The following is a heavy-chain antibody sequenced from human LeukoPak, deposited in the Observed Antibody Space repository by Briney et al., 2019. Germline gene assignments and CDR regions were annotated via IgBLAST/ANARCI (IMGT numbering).Heavy chain of an antibody. Sequence: PSEALSLTCTVSGGSISSSSYYWGWIRPPPGKGLEWIGSIYYSGSTYYNPSLKSRVTISVDTSKNQFSLKLSSVTAADTAVYYCARQGRIGSYYAQDYWGQGTLVTVSS. CDR2: IYYSGST. J-gene: IGHJ4*02. V-gene: IGHV4-39*01. D-gene: IGHD1-26*01. CDR3: ARQGRIGSYYAQDY. CDR1: GGSISSSSYY.